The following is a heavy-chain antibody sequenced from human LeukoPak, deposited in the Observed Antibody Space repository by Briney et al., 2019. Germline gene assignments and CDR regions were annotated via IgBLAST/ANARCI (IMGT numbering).Heavy chain of an antibody. J-gene: IGHJ4*02. Sequence: GGTLRLSCTASGFTFSTYTMSWVRQAPGAGLKWVSGILTSGGTYYADSVKGRFTLSRDNSKNTLYLQMNSLRADDTAVYYCAKDRIYADGLWDFDYWGQGTLVTVSS. D-gene: IGHD3-10*01. V-gene: IGHV3-23*01. CDR3: AKDRIYADGLWDFDY. CDR1: GFTFSTYT. CDR2: ILTSGGT.